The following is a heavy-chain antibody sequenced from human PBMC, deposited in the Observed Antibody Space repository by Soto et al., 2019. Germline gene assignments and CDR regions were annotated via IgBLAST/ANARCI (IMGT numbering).Heavy chain of an antibody. D-gene: IGHD3-10*01. CDR1: EGPFASYA. CDR3: ARGRRIGRYYYYYGMDV. V-gene: IGHV1-69*01. Sequence: QVQLVRSGAGVRKPGSSVKVSCKASEGPFASYATSWGRQALGQGLEWMGGIIPIFGTANYAQKFQGRVTITADESTSTAYMELSSLRSEDTAVYYCARGRRIGRYYYYYGMDVWGQGTTVTVSS. J-gene: IGHJ6*02. CDR2: IIPIFGTA.